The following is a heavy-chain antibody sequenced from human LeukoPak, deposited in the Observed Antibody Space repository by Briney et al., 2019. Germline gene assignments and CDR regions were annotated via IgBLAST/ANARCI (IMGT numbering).Heavy chain of an antibody. CDR1: GGTFSSYA. CDR2: IIPILGIA. V-gene: IGHV1-69*04. CDR3: ANSELELRRTYYYYYMDV. D-gene: IGHD1-7*01. J-gene: IGHJ6*03. Sequence: GASVKVSCKASGGTFSSYAIIWVRQAPGQGLEWMGRIIPILGIANYAQKFQGRVTITADKSTSTAYMELSSLRSEDTAVYYCANSELELRRTYYYYYMDVWGKGNTVTVSS.